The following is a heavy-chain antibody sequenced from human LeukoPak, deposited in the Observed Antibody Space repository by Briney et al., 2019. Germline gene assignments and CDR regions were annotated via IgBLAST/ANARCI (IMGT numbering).Heavy chain of an antibody. D-gene: IGHD6-6*01. J-gene: IGHJ4*02. CDR1: GFTFRSYA. CDR2: ISGSGGST. Sequence: GGSLRLSCAASGFTFRSYAMRWVRQAPGKGLEWVSAISGSGGSTYYADSVKGRFTISRDNSKNTLYLQMNSLRAEDTAVYYCAKARNSSSRGVFDYWGQGTLVTVSS. CDR3: AKARNSSSRGVFDY. V-gene: IGHV3-23*01.